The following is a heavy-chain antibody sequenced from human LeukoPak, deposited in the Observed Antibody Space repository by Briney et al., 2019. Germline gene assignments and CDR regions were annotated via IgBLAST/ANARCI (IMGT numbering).Heavy chain of an antibody. CDR1: GGSFSGYY. CDR2: INHSGST. CDR3: ARASAYSTSSGVNL. Sequence: SSETLSLTCAVYGGSFSGYYWSWIRQPPGKGLEWIGEINHSGSTNYNPSLKSRVTISVDTSKNQFSLKLSSVTAADTAVYYCARASAYSTSSGVNLWGQGTLVTVSS. J-gene: IGHJ5*02. D-gene: IGHD6-6*01. V-gene: IGHV4-34*01.